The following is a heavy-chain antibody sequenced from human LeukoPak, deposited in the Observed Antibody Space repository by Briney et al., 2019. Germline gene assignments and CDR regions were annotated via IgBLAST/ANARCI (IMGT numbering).Heavy chain of an antibody. V-gene: IGHV4-34*01. Sequence: PSETLSLTCAVYGGSFSGYYWSWIRQPPGKGLEWIGEINHSGSTNYNPSLKSRVTISVDTSKNQLSLKLSSVTAADTAVYYCARGPLRRYRSYYYYMDVWGKGTTVTVSS. CDR3: ARGPLRRYRSYYYYMDV. J-gene: IGHJ6*03. CDR1: GGSFSGYY. CDR2: INHSGST. D-gene: IGHD5-18*01.